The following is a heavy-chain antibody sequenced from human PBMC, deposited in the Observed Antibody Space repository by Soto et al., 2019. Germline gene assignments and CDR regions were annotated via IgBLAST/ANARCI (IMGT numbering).Heavy chain of an antibody. CDR3: ARGPRGVYGNDY. Sequence: PGGSLRLSCAASGFTFSSDLMHWVRQAAGKGLVWVSRINMDGSSTNYADSVKGRFTISRDNAKNTLYLQMNSLRAEDTAVYYCARGPRGVYGNDYWGQGALVTVSS. CDR2: INMDGSST. D-gene: IGHD2-8*02. V-gene: IGHV3-74*01. J-gene: IGHJ4*02. CDR1: GFTFSSDL.